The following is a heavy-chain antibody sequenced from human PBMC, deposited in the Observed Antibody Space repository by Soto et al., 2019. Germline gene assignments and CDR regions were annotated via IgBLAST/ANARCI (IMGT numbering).Heavy chain of an antibody. Sequence: VQLVESGGGLVQPGRSLRLSCAASGFTFDDYAMHWVRQAPGKGLEWVSGISWNSGSIGYADSVKGRFTISRDNAKNSLYLQMNSLRAEDTALYYCAKVSPVFYSNYYFDYWGQGTLVTVSS. J-gene: IGHJ4*02. D-gene: IGHD4-4*01. CDR3: AKVSPVFYSNYYFDY. V-gene: IGHV3-9*01. CDR1: GFTFDDYA. CDR2: ISWNSGSI.